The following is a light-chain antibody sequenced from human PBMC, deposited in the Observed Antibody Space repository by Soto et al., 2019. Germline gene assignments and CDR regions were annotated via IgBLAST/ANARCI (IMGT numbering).Light chain of an antibody. CDR2: EGS. CDR1: SSDVGSYNL. Sequence: QSALTQPASVSGSPGQSITISCTGTSSDVGSYNLVSWYQHHPGKAPKLMIYEGSKRPSGVSNRFAGSRSGNTASLTISGLLAEDEADYYCCSYASSSTVVFGGGTKLTVL. J-gene: IGLJ3*02. V-gene: IGLV2-23*01. CDR3: CSYASSSTVV.